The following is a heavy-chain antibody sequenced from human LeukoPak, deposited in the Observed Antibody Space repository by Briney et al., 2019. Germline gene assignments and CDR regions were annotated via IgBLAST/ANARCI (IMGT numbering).Heavy chain of an antibody. V-gene: IGHV3-66*01. CDR1: GFTVSSNY. CDR3: ARDGTRYDSSGYADD. D-gene: IGHD3-22*01. CDR2: IYSGGST. Sequence: GGSLRLSCAASGFTVSSNYMSWVRQAPGKGLEGVSVIYSGGSTYYADSVKGRFTISRDNSKNTLYLQMNSLRAEDTAVYYCARDGTRYDSSGYADDWGQGTLVTVSS. J-gene: IGHJ4*02.